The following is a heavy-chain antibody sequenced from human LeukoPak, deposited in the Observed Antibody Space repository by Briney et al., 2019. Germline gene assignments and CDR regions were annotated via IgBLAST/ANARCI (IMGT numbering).Heavy chain of an antibody. CDR2: ISGSGGGT. D-gene: IGHD3-10*01. J-gene: IGHJ6*02. Sequence: GGSLRLSCADSGFTFSSYAMSWVRQAPGKGLEWVSGISGSGGGTYYADSVKGRFTISRDNSKNTLYLQMNSLRAEDTAVYYCARDPSRSGEYPAPMDVWGQGTTVTVSS. CDR1: GFTFSSYA. CDR3: ARDPSRSGEYPAPMDV. V-gene: IGHV3-23*01.